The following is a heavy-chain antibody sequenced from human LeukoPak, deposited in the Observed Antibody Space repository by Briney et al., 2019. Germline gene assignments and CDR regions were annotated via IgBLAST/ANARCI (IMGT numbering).Heavy chain of an antibody. CDR3: ARDNRDIVVVVAARYNWFDP. CDR2: IKQDGGEK. Sequence: GGSLRLPRAASGFTFSSYWMGWVRQAPGKGLEWVANIKQDGGEKYYVDSVKGRFTISRDNAKNSLYLQMNSLRAEDTAVYYCARDNRDIVVVVAARYNWFDPWGKGVIVTSSS. J-gene: IGHJ5*02. D-gene: IGHD2-15*01. V-gene: IGHV3-7*05. CDR1: GFTFSSYW.